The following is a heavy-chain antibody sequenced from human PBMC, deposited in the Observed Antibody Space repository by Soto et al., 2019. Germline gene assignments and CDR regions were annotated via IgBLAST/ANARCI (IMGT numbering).Heavy chain of an antibody. J-gene: IGHJ4*02. CDR3: VAVDYGDY. CDR1: GYTFTTHA. V-gene: IGHV1-3*05. Sequence: QVQLVQSGAEEKKPGASVKVSCKASGYTFTTHAMHWVRQAPGQRFEWMGWVGGDNGNTRYSQKFQGRVTMTRDTSASTAYMELSSLGSEDTAVYYCVAVDYGDYWGQGTLVSVSS. D-gene: IGHD6-19*01. CDR2: VGGDNGNT.